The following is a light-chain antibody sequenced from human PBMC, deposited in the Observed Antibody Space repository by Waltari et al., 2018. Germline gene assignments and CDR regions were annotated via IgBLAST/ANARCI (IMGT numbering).Light chain of an antibody. CDR2: KAS. J-gene: IGKJ2*01. V-gene: IGKV1-5*03. CDR1: QTITNW. Sequence: DFQMTQSPSTLSASVGDRVTIPCRASQTITNWLAWYQQKPGEAPKLLIYKASTLDMGVPSRFSGSGSGTEFTLTISSLQPDDFATYYCQQYDNYPYTFGQGTKLEIK. CDR3: QQYDNYPYT.